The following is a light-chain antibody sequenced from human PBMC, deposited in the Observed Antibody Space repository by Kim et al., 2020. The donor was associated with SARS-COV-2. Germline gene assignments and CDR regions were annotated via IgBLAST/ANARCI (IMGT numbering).Light chain of an antibody. CDR1: QSVLYSSNNKTY. CDR2: RAS. CDR3: QQYYSTPIT. J-gene: IGKJ5*01. Sequence: ATINCKSSQSVLYSSNNKTYLAWYQQKPGQPPKLLIYRASTRESGVPDRFSGSGSGTDFTLTISSLQAEDVAVYYCQQYYSTPITFGQGTRLEIK. V-gene: IGKV4-1*01.